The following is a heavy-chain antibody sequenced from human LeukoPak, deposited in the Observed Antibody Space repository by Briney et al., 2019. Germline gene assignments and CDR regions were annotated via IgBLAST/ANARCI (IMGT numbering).Heavy chain of an antibody. Sequence: SETLSLTCTVSGGSISSSSYYWGWIRQPPGKGLEWIGSIYYSGSTYYNPSLKSRVTISVDTSKNQFSLKLSSVTAADTAVYYCASSFAYYYDSSGFARNNWFDPWGQGTLVTVSS. J-gene: IGHJ5*02. D-gene: IGHD3-22*01. CDR2: IYYSGST. V-gene: IGHV4-39*07. CDR3: ASSFAYYYDSSGFARNNWFDP. CDR1: GGSISSSSYY.